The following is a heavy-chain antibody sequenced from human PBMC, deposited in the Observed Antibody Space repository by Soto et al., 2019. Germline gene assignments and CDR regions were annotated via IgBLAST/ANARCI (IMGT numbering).Heavy chain of an antibody. CDR1: GFTFSSYA. CDR3: ARDRAVGATTFNFDY. CDR2: ISYDGSNK. Sequence: QVQLVESGGGVVQPGRSLRLSCAASGFTFSSYAMHWVRQAPGKGLEWVAVISYDGSNKYYADSVKGRFTISRDNSKNTLYLQMNSPRAEDTAVYYCARDRAVGATTFNFDYWGQGTLVTVSS. D-gene: IGHD1-26*01. V-gene: IGHV3-30-3*01. J-gene: IGHJ4*02.